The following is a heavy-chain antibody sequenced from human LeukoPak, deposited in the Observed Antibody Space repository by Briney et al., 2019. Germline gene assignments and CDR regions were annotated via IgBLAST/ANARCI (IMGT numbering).Heavy chain of an antibody. J-gene: IGHJ4*02. CDR2: ISGSGGST. D-gene: IGHD6-6*01. CDR1: GFTFSSYA. CDR3: ARWGSADPGDSSSSSHFDY. Sequence: GGSLRLSCAASGFTFSSYAMSWVRQAPGKGLEWVSAISGSGGSTYYADSVKGRFTISRDNSKNTLYLQMNSLRAEDTAVYYCARWGSADPGDSSSSSHFDYWGQGTLVTVSS. V-gene: IGHV3-23*01.